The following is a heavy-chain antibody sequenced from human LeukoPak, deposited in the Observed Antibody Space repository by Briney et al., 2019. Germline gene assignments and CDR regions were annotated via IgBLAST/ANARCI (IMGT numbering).Heavy chain of an antibody. J-gene: IGHJ4*02. V-gene: IGHV1-8*01. CDR1: GYTFTSYD. Sequence: ASVKVSCKASGYTFTSYDINWVRQATGQGLEWMGWMNPNSGNTGYAQKFQGGVTMTRNTSISTAYMELSSLRSEDTAVYYCARTPLDRVVVPAAVDYWGQGTLVTVSS. D-gene: IGHD2-2*01. CDR3: ARTPLDRVVVPAAVDY. CDR2: MNPNSGNT.